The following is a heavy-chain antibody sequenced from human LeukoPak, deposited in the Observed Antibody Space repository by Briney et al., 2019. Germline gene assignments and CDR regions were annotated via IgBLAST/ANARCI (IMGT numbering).Heavy chain of an antibody. D-gene: IGHD3-9*01. CDR2: ISHDGSKT. Sequence: PGGSLRLSCAASGFTFSNYDIHWVRQAPGKGLEWVAVISHDGSKTFYADSVKGRLIISRDNSKKTLYLQMNGLRADDTAVFFCPILIRGLYYGYAMDVWGQRTTVSV. V-gene: IGHV3-30-3*01. CDR3: PILIRGLYYGYAMDV. J-gene: IGHJ6*02. CDR1: GFTFSNYD.